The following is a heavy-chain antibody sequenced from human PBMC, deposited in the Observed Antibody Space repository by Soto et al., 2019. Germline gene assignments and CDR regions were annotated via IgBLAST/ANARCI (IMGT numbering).Heavy chain of an antibody. CDR2: INAGNGNT. CDR1: GYTFTSYA. Sequence: GASVKVSFKASGYTFTSYAMHWLRQAPGQRLEWMGWINAGNGNTKYSQKFQGRVTITRDTSASTAYMELSSLRSEDTAVYYCARDRYADSVGFDPWGQGTLVTVSS. J-gene: IGHJ5*02. V-gene: IGHV1-3*01. D-gene: IGHD4-17*01. CDR3: ARDRYADSVGFDP.